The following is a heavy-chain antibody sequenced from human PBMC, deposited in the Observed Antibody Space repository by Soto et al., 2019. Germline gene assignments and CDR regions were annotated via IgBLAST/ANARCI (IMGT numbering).Heavy chain of an antibody. V-gene: IGHV3-11*01. CDR1: GFTFSDYY. CDR2: ISSSGTPI. J-gene: IGHJ4*02. Sequence: QVQLMESGGGLVKPEGSLRLSCAASGFTFSDYYMSWIRQAPGKGLEWLSYISSSGTPIYYADSVKGRFTISRDNAENSLYLQMNSLRVEDTAVYYWARDLGPYPIDYWGQGTLVTVSS. CDR3: ARDLGPYPIDY. D-gene: IGHD7-27*01.